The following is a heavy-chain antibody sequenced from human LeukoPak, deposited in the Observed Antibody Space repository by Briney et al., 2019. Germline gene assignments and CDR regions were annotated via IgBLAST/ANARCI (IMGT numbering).Heavy chain of an antibody. J-gene: IGHJ4*02. CDR2: INSDGSST. V-gene: IGHV3-74*01. D-gene: IGHD5-12*01. CDR1: GFTFSSYW. CDR3: TKSRISFSGQADH. Sequence: PGGSLRLSCAASGFTFSSYWMHWVRQAPGKGLVWVSRINSDGSSTSYADSVKGRFTISRDNAKNTLYLQMNSLRAEDTAVYYCTKSRISFSGQADHWGQGTLVTVSS.